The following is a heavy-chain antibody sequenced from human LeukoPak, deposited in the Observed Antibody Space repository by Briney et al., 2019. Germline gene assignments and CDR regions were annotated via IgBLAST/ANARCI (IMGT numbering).Heavy chain of an antibody. CDR1: GGSISSGGYY. D-gene: IGHD2-8*02. J-gene: IGHJ3*02. CDR3: AMLLVSAFDI. V-gene: IGHV4-31*03. Sequence: SETLSLTCTVSGGSISSGGYYWSWIRQHPGTGLEWIGYIYYSGSTYYNPSLKSRVTISVDTSKNQFSLKLSSVTAADTAVYYCAMLLVSAFDIWGQGTMVTVSS. CDR2: IYYSGST.